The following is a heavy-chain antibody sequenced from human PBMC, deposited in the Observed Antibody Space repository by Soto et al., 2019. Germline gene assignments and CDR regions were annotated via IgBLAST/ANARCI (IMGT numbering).Heavy chain of an antibody. J-gene: IGHJ6*03. CDR2: IYNNGRT. V-gene: IGHV4-34*01. CDR1: GGAFSGYQ. D-gene: IGHD3-10*01. CDR3: ARGPFTLSRVRTSYMEV. Sequence: QVQLQQWGAGLLKPSETLSLTCAVYGGAFSGYQWTWIRQTPGTGLEWIGYIYNNGRTHYNPSLRGRATISVDTSKNQFSLRLSSVTAADSAVYYCARGPFTLSRVRTSYMEVWGNGTTVTVSS.